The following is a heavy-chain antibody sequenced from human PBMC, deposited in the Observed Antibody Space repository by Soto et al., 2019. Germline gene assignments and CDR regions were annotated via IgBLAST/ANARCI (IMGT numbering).Heavy chain of an antibody. D-gene: IGHD1-7*01. V-gene: IGHV3-74*01. CDR3: ARRLELPLGASHYYYGMDV. CDR2: IDDDGSST. CDR1: GFDFSTYW. J-gene: IGHJ6*02. Sequence: EAQLVESGGGLVQPEGSLRVSCAASGFDFSTYWMHWVRQAPGKGLEWVSRIDDDGSSTRYADSVKGRFTISRDNAKNMVYLEMNSLTTEDTAVYYCARRLELPLGASHYYYGMDVWGQGTTVTVSS.